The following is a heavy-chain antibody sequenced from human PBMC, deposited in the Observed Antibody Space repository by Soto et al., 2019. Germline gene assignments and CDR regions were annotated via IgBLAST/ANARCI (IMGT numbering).Heavy chain of an antibody. V-gene: IGHV3-30-3*01. CDR3: ASGFLEWLLYSPMDV. CDR1: LFTFSNYA. CDR2: TSHDGTKE. Sequence: PVWALRVSWASSLFTFSNYAIDLVVQYPLKGLECVAVTSHDGTKEYYADSVKGRFTISRDNSKNTLYLQMNSLRAEDSAVYYCASGFLEWLLYSPMDVWGQGTTVTVSS. J-gene: IGHJ6*02. D-gene: IGHD3-3*01.